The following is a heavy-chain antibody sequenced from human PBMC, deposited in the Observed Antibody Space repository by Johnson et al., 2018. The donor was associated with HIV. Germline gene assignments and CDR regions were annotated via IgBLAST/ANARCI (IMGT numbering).Heavy chain of an antibody. Sequence: QEKLVESGGGVVQPGRSLRLSCAASGFTFSSYAMHWVRQAPGKGLEWVAVISYYGSNKYYADSVKGRFTISRDNSKNTLYLQMNSLRAEDTAVYYCARDGGETVVGSGAFDIWGQGTMVTVSS. V-gene: IGHV3-30*04. CDR1: GFTFSSYA. CDR3: ARDGGETVVGSGAFDI. D-gene: IGHD4-23*01. CDR2: ISYYGSNK. J-gene: IGHJ3*02.